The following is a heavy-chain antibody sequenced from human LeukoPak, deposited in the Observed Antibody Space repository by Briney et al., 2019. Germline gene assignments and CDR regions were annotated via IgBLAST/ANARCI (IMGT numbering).Heavy chain of an antibody. Sequence: GGSLRLSCAASGFTFSSYAMSWVRQAPGKGLEWVSAISGSGDSTYYADSVKGRFTISRDNSKNTLYLQMNSLRAEDTAVYYCAKVLRLRGHFDYWGQGTLVTVSS. D-gene: IGHD5-18*01. CDR2: ISGSGDST. CDR1: GFTFSSYA. CDR3: AKVLRLRGHFDY. V-gene: IGHV3-23*01. J-gene: IGHJ4*02.